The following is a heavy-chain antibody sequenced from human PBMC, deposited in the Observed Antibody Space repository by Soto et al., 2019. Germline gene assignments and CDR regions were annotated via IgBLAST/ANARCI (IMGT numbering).Heavy chain of an antibody. J-gene: IGHJ5*02. Sequence: SETLSLTCTVSGGSISSYYWSWIRQPPGKGLEWIGYIYYSGSTNYNPSLKSRVTISVDTSKNQFSLKLSSVTAADTAVYYCARTYITMVRGVIRVSWFDPWGQGTLVTVSS. D-gene: IGHD3-10*01. V-gene: IGHV4-59*01. CDR1: GGSISSYY. CDR2: IYYSGST. CDR3: ARTYITMVRGVIRVSWFDP.